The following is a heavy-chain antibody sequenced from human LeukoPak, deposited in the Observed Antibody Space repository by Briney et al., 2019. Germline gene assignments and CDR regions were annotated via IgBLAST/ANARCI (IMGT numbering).Heavy chain of an antibody. CDR1: AFPFSSYA. D-gene: IGHD3-9*01. J-gene: IGHJ1*01. V-gene: IGHV3-30-3*01. CDR3: ARGVTTGYLPY. Sequence: GGSLRLSCAASAFPFSSYAMHWVRQPPGKGLDWVAHISYDGSNKYYADSVKGRFTVSRDNSKNTLYLEMNSLRAEDTAMYYCARGVTTGYLPYWGQGTLVTVSS. CDR2: ISYDGSNK.